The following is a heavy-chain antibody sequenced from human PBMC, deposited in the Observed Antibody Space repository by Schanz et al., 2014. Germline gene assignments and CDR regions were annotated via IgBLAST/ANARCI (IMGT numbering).Heavy chain of an antibody. CDR3: ARGNMPGAIDI. D-gene: IGHD1-26*01. Sequence: QVQLVQSGAEVKKPGSSVKVSCKAFRSTFSSYTISWVRQARGQGLEWVGRFIPILDVGNYAQQFQGRVPFTAGESTSTAYVEESSLRYEDTALYYCARGNMPGAIDIWGGGTMVTVSS. J-gene: IGHJ3*02. V-gene: IGHV1-69*02. CDR2: FIPILDVG. CDR1: RSTFSSYT.